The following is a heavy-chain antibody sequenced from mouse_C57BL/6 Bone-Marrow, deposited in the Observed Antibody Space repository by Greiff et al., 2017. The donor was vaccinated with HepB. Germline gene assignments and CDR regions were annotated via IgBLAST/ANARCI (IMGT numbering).Heavy chain of an antibody. CDR1: GFSLTSYG. CDR2: IWSGGST. Sequence: QVHVKQSGPGLVQPSQSLSITCTVSGFSLTSYGVHWVRQPPGKGLEWLGVIWSGGSTDYNAAFISRLSISKDNSKSQVFFKMNSLQADDTAIYYCAKISTFAYWGQGTLVTVSA. J-gene: IGHJ3*01. V-gene: IGHV2-4*01. CDR3: AKISTFAY. D-gene: IGHD5-1*01.